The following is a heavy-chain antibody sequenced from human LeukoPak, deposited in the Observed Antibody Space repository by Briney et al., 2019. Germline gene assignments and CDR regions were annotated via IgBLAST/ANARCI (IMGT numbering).Heavy chain of an antibody. CDR3: ARDLKRSRARWENLGFDP. Sequence: GASVKVSCKASGYTFTSYYMHWVRQAPGQGLEWMGIINPSGGSTSYAQKFQGRVTMTRDTSTSTVYMELSSLRSDDTAVYYCARDLKRSRARWENLGFDPWGQGTLVTVSS. V-gene: IGHV1-46*01. D-gene: IGHD1-26*01. CDR1: GYTFTSYY. CDR2: INPSGGST. J-gene: IGHJ5*02.